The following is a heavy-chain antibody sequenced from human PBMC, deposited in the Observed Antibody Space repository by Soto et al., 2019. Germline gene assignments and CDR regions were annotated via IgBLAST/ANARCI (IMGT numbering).Heavy chain of an antibody. D-gene: IGHD3-10*01. CDR1: GGSISSGGYY. CDR2: IYYSGST. Sequence: SETLSLTCTVSGGSISSGGYYWSWIRQHPGKVLEWIGYIYYSGSTYYNPSLKSRVTISVDTSKNQFSLKLSSVTAADTAVYYCARDLPTMVRGVTYNWFDPWGQGTLVTVSS. J-gene: IGHJ5*02. V-gene: IGHV4-31*03. CDR3: ARDLPTMVRGVTYNWFDP.